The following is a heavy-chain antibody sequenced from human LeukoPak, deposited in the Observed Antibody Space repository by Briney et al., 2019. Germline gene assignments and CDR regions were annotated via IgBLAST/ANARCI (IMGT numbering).Heavy chain of an antibody. CDR1: GDSVSGFY. CDR3: VLAPNSNWFDF. J-gene: IGHJ5*01. Sequence: PSETLSLTCSVSGDSVSGFYWKWIRQSPGTGLEWIGNIHYSGNSNYNPSLKSRVTMSIDTSRNQFFLKLNSVTAADTAVYYCVLAPNSNWFDFWGQGTQVTVSS. D-gene: IGHD2-8*01. CDR2: IHYSGNS. V-gene: IGHV4-59*08.